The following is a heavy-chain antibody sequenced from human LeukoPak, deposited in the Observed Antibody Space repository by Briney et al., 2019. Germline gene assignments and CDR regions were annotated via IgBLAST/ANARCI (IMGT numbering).Heavy chain of an antibody. V-gene: IGHV3-49*04. J-gene: IGHJ5*02. CDR3: SFKLWYGELP. Sequence: GGSLRLSCTVSGFIFGDYAMTWVRQAPGKGLEWVGFIRSKPDDGTTEYAASVKGRFTISRDDSKSVAYLQMSSLKTEDTGVYFCSFKLWYGELPWGQGTLVTVSS. D-gene: IGHD3-10*01. CDR1: GFIFGDYA. CDR2: IRSKPDDGTT.